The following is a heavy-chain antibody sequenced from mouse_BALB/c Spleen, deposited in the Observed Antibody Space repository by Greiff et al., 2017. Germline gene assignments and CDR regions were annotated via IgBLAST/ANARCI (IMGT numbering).Heavy chain of an antibody. Sequence: VQLQQSGAELMKPGASVKISCKATGYTFSSYWIEWVKQRPGHGLEWIGEILPGSGSTNYNEKFKGKATFTADTSSNTAYMQLSSLTSEDSAVYYCARGRQLGFSYAMDYWGQGTSVTVSS. V-gene: IGHV1-9*01. CDR3: ARGRQLGFSYAMDY. J-gene: IGHJ4*01. D-gene: IGHD3-2*01. CDR1: GYTFSSYW. CDR2: ILPGSGST.